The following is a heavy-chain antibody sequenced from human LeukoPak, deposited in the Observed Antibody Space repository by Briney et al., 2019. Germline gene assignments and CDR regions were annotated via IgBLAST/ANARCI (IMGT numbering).Heavy chain of an antibody. CDR3: VRNPHSEATFGVTMHYFDF. Sequence: SETLSLTCSVSSFSITNGYLWGWIRQPLGKGLEWIGSIYRSGSAYYNPSLNSRVTISIDTSKNQFSLKLSSVTAADTALYYCVRNPHSEATFGVTMHYFDFWGQGTLVTVSS. D-gene: IGHD3-3*01. CDR2: IYRSGSA. CDR1: SFSITNGYL. J-gene: IGHJ4*02. V-gene: IGHV4-38-2*02.